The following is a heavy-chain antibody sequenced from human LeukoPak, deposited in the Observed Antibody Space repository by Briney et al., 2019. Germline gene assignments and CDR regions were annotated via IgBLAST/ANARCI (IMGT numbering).Heavy chain of an antibody. Sequence: GESLKISCKGSGYSFTSYWIGWVRQMPGKGLEWMGIIYPGDSDTRYSPSFQGQVTISADKSISTAYLQWSSLKASDTAMYCCARQLWLRGDWFDPWGQGTLVTVSS. D-gene: IGHD5-18*01. CDR2: IYPGDSDT. J-gene: IGHJ5*02. CDR3: ARQLWLRGDWFDP. CDR1: GYSFTSYW. V-gene: IGHV5-51*01.